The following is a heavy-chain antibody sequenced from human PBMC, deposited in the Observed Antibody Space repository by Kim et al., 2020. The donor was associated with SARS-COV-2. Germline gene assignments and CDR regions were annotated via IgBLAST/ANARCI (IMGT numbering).Heavy chain of an antibody. V-gene: IGHV4-39*01. CDR3: ARHGSGSFVLLVYAAYLDF. CDR1: GGSISSSSYY. J-gene: IGHJ4*02. Sequence: SETLSLTCTVSGGSISSSSYYWGWIRHPPGKGLQWIGSIYYSGSTYYNPSLKSRVTISVDTSKNQFSLKLSSVTAADMAVHYCARHGSGSFVLLVYAAYLDFWGQGTLVTVSS. D-gene: IGHD2-8*02. CDR2: IYYSGST.